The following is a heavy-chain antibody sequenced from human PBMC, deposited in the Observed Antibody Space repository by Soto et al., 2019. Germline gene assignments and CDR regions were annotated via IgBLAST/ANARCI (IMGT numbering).Heavy chain of an antibody. D-gene: IGHD6-19*01. J-gene: IGHJ4*02. CDR2: ITEDGSTT. CDR3: AKDFPVARGFFDY. V-gene: IGHV3-74*01. CDR1: GFTFSRFW. Sequence: GGSLRLSCAASGFTFSRFWMHWVRQAPGKGLVWVSRITEDGSTTTYADSVRGRFTISRDNAKNTVYLQMNSLRAEDTAVYYCAKDFPVARGFFDYWGQGTLVTVSS.